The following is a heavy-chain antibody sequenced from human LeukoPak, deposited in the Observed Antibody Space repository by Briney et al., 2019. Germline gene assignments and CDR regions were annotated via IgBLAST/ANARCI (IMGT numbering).Heavy chain of an antibody. Sequence: SETLSLTCTVSGGSISSSSYYWGWIRQPPGKGLEWIGSIYYSGSTYYNPSLKSRVTISVDTSKNQFSLKLSSVTAADTAVYYCARVQAAAAGIHYYYYMDVWGKGTTVTVSS. CDR2: IYYSGST. CDR1: GGSISSSSYY. V-gene: IGHV4-39*07. CDR3: ARVQAAAAGIHYYYYMDV. J-gene: IGHJ6*03. D-gene: IGHD6-13*01.